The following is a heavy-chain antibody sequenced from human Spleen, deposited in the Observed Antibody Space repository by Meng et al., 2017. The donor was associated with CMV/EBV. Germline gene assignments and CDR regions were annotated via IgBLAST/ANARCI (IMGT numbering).Heavy chain of an antibody. CDR2: ISYDGTYK. D-gene: IGHD2-2*02. CDR3: ARVGCSSTSCYSAWFDP. V-gene: IGHV3-30-3*01. CDR1: GFTFSNYA. J-gene: IGHJ5*02. Sequence: GESLKISCASSGFTFSNYAMHWVRQAPGKGLEWVAVISYDGTYKYYADSVKGRFTISRDNAKNSLYLQMNSLRAEDTAVYYCARVGCSSTSCYSAWFDPWGQGTLVTVSS.